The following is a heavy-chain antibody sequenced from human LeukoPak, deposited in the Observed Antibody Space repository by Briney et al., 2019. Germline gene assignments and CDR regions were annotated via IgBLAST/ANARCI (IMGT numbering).Heavy chain of an antibody. V-gene: IGHV4-31*03. CDR2: IYYSGST. Sequence: PSQTLSLTCTVSGGSISSGGYYWSWIRQHPGKGLEWIGYIYYSGSTYYNPSLKSRVTISVDTSKNQFSLKLSSVTAADTAVYYCARDAPYYYDSSGYPILFFDYWGQGTLVTVSS. J-gene: IGHJ4*02. D-gene: IGHD3-22*01. CDR3: ARDAPYYYDSSGYPILFFDY. CDR1: GGSISSGGYY.